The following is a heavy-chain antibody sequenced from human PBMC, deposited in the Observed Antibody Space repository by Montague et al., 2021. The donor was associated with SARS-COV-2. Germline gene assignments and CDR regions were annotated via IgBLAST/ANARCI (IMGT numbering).Heavy chain of an antibody. CDR1: GGSFSDYK. CDR3: TRGAPGY. V-gene: IGHV4-34*01. CDR2: ISHSGSA. Sequence: SETLSLTCAVYGGSFSDYKWTWIRQSPGKGLEWLGQISHSGSANYNPSLKGRVTISVDTAKNQFSPKLTSVNVADTAVHYCTRGAPGYWGQGTLVTVSS. J-gene: IGHJ4*02.